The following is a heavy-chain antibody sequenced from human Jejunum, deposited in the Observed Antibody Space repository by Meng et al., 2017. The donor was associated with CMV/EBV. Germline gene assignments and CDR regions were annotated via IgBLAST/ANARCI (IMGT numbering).Heavy chain of an antibody. CDR1: GFPFSSYG. J-gene: IGHJ4*02. CDR2: ISDDGNDK. CDR3: AKGGRLLEWFAFDY. Sequence: GFPFSSYGIHWVRQAPGKGLEWVAFISDDGNDKYYGDSVKGRFTISRDNPKKTLSLQMNSLTTEDTAMYYCAKGGRLLEWFAFDYWGQGTRVTVSS. D-gene: IGHD3-3*01. V-gene: IGHV3-30*02.